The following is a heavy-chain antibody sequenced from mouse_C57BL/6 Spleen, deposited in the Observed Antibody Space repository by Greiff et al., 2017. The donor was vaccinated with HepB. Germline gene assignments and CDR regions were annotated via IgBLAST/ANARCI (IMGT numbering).Heavy chain of an antibody. V-gene: IGHV1-4*01. CDR3: ARDYYGSSSNY. Sequence: LVESGAELARPGASVKMSCKASGYTFTSYTMHWVKQRPGQGLEWIGYLNPSSGYTKYNQKFKDKATLTADKSSSTAYMQLSSLTSEDSAVYYCARDYYGSSSNYWGQGTTLTVSS. D-gene: IGHD1-1*01. CDR1: GYTFTSYT. J-gene: IGHJ2*01. CDR2: LNPSSGYT.